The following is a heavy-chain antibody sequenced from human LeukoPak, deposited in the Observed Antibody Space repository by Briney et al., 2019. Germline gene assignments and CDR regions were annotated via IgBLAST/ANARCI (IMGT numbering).Heavy chain of an antibody. Sequence: ASVKVSCKASGYTFTGYYMHWVRQAPGQGLEWMGWINPNSGGTNYAQKLQGRVTMTTDTSTSTAYMELRSLRSDDTAVYYCARNPRHLFRGVIDYYYYGMDVWGQGTTVTVSS. CDR1: GYTFTGYY. J-gene: IGHJ6*02. CDR2: INPNSGGT. V-gene: IGHV1-2*02. CDR3: ARNPRHLFRGVIDYYYYGMDV. D-gene: IGHD3-10*01.